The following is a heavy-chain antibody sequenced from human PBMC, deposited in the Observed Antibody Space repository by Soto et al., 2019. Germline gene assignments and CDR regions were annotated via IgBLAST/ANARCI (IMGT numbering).Heavy chain of an antibody. CDR3: ARSPLGYDYVRQTWREVGDSFDI. CDR1: GASLGGFH. D-gene: IGHD3-16*01. J-gene: IGHJ3*02. CDR2: LIHGGST. V-gene: IGHV4-34*12. Sequence: SETLSLTCAIYGASLGGFHWTWLRQAPGKGLEWIGELIHGGSTNYNPSLKSRVSFSLDTSKNQFSLHLMSVTAADTAVYYRARSPLGYDYVRQTWREVGDSFDIWGRGTMVTVSS.